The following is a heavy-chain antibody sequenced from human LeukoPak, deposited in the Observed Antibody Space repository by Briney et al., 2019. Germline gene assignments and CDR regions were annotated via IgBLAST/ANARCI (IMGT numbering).Heavy chain of an antibody. CDR3: AKASLVYCSSISCLYFFDY. J-gene: IGHJ4*02. D-gene: IGHD2-2*01. CDR2: ISGSGGGT. Sequence: AAGSLRLNCAASGFTFSNYAMSWVRQAPGKGLEWVSAISGSGGGTYYADSVKGRFTISRDNSKNTLYLQMNSLRAEDTAVYYCAKASLVYCSSISCLYFFDYWGQGTLVTVSS. CDR1: GFTFSNYA. V-gene: IGHV3-23*01.